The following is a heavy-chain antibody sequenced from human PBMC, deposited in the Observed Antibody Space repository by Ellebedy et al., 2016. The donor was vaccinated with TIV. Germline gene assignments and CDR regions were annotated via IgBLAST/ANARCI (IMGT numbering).Heavy chain of an antibody. J-gene: IGHJ4*02. D-gene: IGHD5-24*01. V-gene: IGHV3-7*04. Sequence: GESLKISXVVSGFTFSRFWMSWVRQAPGKGLEWVANIKEDGSETKYVDSVKGRFTISRDNTKNSLYLQMNSLRAEDTAVYFCARGEGWIDNWGQGTLVTVSS. CDR2: IKEDGSET. CDR3: ARGEGWIDN. CDR1: GFTFSRFW.